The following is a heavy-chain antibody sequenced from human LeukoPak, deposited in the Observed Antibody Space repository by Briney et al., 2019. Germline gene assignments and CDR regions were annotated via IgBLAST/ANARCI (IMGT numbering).Heavy chain of an antibody. Sequence: SETLSLTCTVSGGSISSYYWSWIRQPPGKGLEWIGYIYYSGSTSYNPSLKSRVTISVDTSKNQFSLKLSSVTAADTAVYYCAAESEQWELDGGDYWGQGTLVTVSS. CDR1: GGSISSYY. CDR3: AAESEQWELDGGDY. V-gene: IGHV4-59*01. J-gene: IGHJ4*02. CDR2: IYYSGST. D-gene: IGHD1-26*01.